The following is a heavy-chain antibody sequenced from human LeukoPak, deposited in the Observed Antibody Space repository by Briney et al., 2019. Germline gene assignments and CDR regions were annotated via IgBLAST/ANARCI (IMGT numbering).Heavy chain of an antibody. Sequence: GGSLRLSCAASGFPFSSYSMTWVRQAPGKGLEWVSYIRGSSTMRYYADSVKGRFTISRDNAVNSLYLQMNSLRDDDTAVYYCARGPTGSYGGYFDLWGRGTLVTVSS. J-gene: IGHJ2*01. CDR2: IRGSSTMR. CDR1: GFPFSSYS. V-gene: IGHV3-48*02. D-gene: IGHD1-26*01. CDR3: ARGPTGSYGGYFDL.